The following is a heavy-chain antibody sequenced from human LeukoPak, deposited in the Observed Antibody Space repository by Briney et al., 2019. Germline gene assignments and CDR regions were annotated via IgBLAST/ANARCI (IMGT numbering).Heavy chain of an antibody. CDR2: IYSGGST. V-gene: IGHV3-66*01. Sequence: GGSLRLSCAASGFTVSSNYVSWVRQAPGKGLEWVSVIYSGGSTYYADSVKGGFTISRDNSKNTLYLQMNSLRAEDTAVYYCARVLDYYDSSGFDYWGQGTLVTVSS. D-gene: IGHD3-22*01. J-gene: IGHJ4*02. CDR3: ARVLDYYDSSGFDY. CDR1: GFTVSSNY.